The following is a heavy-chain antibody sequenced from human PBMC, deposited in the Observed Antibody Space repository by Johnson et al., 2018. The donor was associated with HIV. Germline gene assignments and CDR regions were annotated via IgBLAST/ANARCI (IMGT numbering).Heavy chain of an antibody. CDR3: AREGAWEVRPGAFDI. CDR2: IRQDGSEK. CDR1: GFTFRSYA. D-gene: IGHD1-26*01. Sequence: ASGFTFRSYAMNWVRQAPGKGLEWVAYIRQDGSEKEYLDSVKGRFTISRDNAKNSLYLQMSSLRVEDTAVYYCAREGAWEVRPGAFDIWGQGTMVTVPA. J-gene: IGHJ3*02. V-gene: IGHV3-7*01.